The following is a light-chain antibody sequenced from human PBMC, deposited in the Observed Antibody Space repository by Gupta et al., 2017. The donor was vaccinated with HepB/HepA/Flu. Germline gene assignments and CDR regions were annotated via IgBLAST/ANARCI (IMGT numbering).Light chain of an antibody. CDR1: QSLLHSNGYNY. J-gene: IGKJ4*01. V-gene: IGKV2-28*01. CDR3: RQCLQIPIT. CDR2: LGS. Sequence: DIVMTQSPLSLPVTPGEPASISCRSSQSLLHSNGYNYLDWYLQKPGQSPQLLIYLGSNRASGVPDRFSGSGSGTDFTLKINRVEAEDVGVYYCRQCLQIPITFGGGTKVEIK.